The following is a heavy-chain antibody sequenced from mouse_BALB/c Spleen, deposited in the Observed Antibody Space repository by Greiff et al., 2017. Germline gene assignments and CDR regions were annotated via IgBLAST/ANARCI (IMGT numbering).Heavy chain of an antibody. J-gene: IGHJ4*01. CDR2: IYPGDGDT. D-gene: IGHD2-1*01. CDR3: ASSGKDGNYGYAMDY. V-gene: IGHV1-80*01. Sequence: QVQLQQSGAELVRPGSSVKISCKASGSAFSSYWMNWVKQRPGQGLEWIGQIYPGDGDTNYNGKFKGKATLTADKSSSTAYMQLSSLTSEGSAVFFCASSGKDGNYGYAMDYWGQGTSVTVSS. CDR1: GSAFSSYW.